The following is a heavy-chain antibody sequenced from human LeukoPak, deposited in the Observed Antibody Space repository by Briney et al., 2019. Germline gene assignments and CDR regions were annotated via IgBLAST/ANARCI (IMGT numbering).Heavy chain of an antibody. V-gene: IGHV4-34*01. CDR1: GGSFSGYY. CDR2: INHSGNT. CDR3: ASRGYSGSYGDY. J-gene: IGHJ4*02. D-gene: IGHD1-26*01. Sequence: PSETLSLTCAVYGGSFSGYYWSWIRQPPGKGLEWIGEINHSGNTNYNPSLKSRVTISVDTSKNQFSLKLSSVTAADTAVYYCASRGYSGSYGDYWGQGTLVTVSS.